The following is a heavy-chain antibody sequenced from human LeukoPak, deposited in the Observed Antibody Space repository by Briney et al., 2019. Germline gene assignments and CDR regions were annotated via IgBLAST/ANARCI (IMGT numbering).Heavy chain of an antibody. Sequence: SETLSLTCTVSGGSISSYYWSWIRQPPGKGLEWIGSIYHSGSTYYNPSLKSRVTISVDTSKNQFSLKLSSVTAADTAVYYCARRQYYYDSSGYYPIHAFDIWGQGTMVTVSS. CDR3: ARRQYYYDSSGYYPIHAFDI. D-gene: IGHD3-22*01. J-gene: IGHJ3*02. V-gene: IGHV4-59*08. CDR2: IYHSGST. CDR1: GGSISSYY.